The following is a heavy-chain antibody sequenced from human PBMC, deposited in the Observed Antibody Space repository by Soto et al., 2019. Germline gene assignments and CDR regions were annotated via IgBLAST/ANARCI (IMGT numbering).Heavy chain of an antibody. CDR1: GYTFTIYA. CDR3: ARPQCSGGDCYAGDFDG. CDR2: INAGNGNT. J-gene: IGHJ4*02. D-gene: IGHD2-21*02. Sequence: ASVKVSCKTSGYTFTIYAMHWVRQAPGQRLEWMGWINAGNGNTKYSQKFQGRVTITRDTSASTAYMELSSLRSEDTAVYFCARPQCSGGDCYAGDFDGWGQGTPVTVSS. V-gene: IGHV1-3*01.